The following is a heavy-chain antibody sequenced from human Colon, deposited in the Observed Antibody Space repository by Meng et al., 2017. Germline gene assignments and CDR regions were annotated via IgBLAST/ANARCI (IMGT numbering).Heavy chain of an antibody. J-gene: IGHJ4*02. V-gene: IGHV4-61*01. CDR3: ARDNWGSLDY. D-gene: IGHD7-27*01. Sequence: QGQLQESGPGWVRPSETLSLPCTVSGASVSDTNYAWSWIRQPPGKGLEWIGYGSTNHNPSLKSRVTISVDTSKNQFSLTLNSVTAADTAVYYCARDNWGSLDYWGQGTLVTVSS. CDR2: GST. CDR1: GASVSDTNYA.